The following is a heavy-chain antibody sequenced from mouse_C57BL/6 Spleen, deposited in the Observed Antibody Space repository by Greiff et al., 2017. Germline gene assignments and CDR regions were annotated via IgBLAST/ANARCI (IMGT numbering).Heavy chain of an antibody. D-gene: IGHD2-1*01. CDR2: IDPENGDT. Sequence: VQLQQSGAELVRPGASVKLSCTASGFNIKDDYMHWVKQRPEQGLEWIGWIDPENGDTEYASKFQGKATITADTSSNPAYLQLSSLTSEDTAVYYCATGGYGNYAGFAYWGQGTLVTVSA. J-gene: IGHJ3*01. CDR3: ATGGYGNYAGFAY. V-gene: IGHV14-4*01. CDR1: GFNIKDDY.